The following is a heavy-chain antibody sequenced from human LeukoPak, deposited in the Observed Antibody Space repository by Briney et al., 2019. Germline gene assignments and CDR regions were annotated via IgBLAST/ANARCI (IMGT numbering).Heavy chain of an antibody. Sequence: ASVKVSCKASGYTFTSNYMHWVRQAPGQGLEWMGIINPNGGSTNYAQKFQGRVTLTRDMSTSTVYMGLSSLRSEDTAVYYCARGGSTGPHWFDPWGQGTLVTVSS. D-gene: IGHD2-8*02. CDR1: GYTFTSNY. CDR3: ARGGSTGPHWFDP. J-gene: IGHJ5*02. CDR2: INPNGGST. V-gene: IGHV1-46*01.